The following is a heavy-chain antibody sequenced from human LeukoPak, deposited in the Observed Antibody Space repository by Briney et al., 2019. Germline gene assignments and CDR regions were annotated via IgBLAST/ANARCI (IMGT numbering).Heavy chain of an antibody. CDR1: GFIFSGNY. CDR3: ARGDADYVWGSYRTASGAY. D-gene: IGHD3-16*02. Sequence: GGSLRLSCAASGFIFSGNYMSWVRQAPGKGLEWVSSISSSSSYIYYADSVKGRFTISRDNAKNSLYLQMNSLRAEDTAVYSCARGDADYVWGSYRTASGAYWGEGSLVTVSS. CDR2: ISSSSSYI. V-gene: IGHV3-21*01. J-gene: IGHJ1*01.